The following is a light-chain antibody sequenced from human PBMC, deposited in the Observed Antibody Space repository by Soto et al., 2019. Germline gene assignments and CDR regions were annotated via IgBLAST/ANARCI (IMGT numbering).Light chain of an antibody. V-gene: IGLV4-69*01. CDR2: VNSDGSH. CDR3: QTWGTGFRV. CDR1: RRHGNYA. Sequence: QLVLSQLPSASASLGASVKLTCTLRRRHGNYAIAWHQHQPAKGPRYLMRVNSDGSHNKGDGVPDRFSGSSSGAERYLTISSLQSEDEADYYCQTWGTGFRVFGGGTKLTVL. J-gene: IGLJ3*02.